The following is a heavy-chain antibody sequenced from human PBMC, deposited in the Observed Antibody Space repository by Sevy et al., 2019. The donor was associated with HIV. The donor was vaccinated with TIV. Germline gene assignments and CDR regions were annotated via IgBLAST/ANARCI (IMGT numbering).Heavy chain of an antibody. V-gene: IGHV4-59*13. CDR2: IQYSGTT. CDR1: GDFISTYY. Sequence: SETLSLSCSFSGDFISTYYWTWIRQAPGKGVDWIASIQYSGTTNYNPSLKSRVTISIDTSKNQFSLNLSSVTAADTALYFCARGFAIEGLYFDFWGQGILVTVSS. D-gene: IGHD1-26*01. J-gene: IGHJ4*02. CDR3: ARGFAIEGLYFDF.